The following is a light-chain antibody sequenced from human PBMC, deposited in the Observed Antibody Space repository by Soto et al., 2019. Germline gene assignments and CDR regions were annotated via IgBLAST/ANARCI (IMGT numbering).Light chain of an antibody. Sequence: EIVLTQSPGTLSLSPGDRATLYCRASQTIVSSDYLAWYQQKPGQPPRLLIYAASSRATGIPDRFSGSGSGTDVTLTISRLESEDSAVYYCQQHGTSPWTFGQGTKVEIK. J-gene: IGKJ1*01. CDR1: QTIVSSDY. CDR3: QQHGTSPWT. CDR2: AAS. V-gene: IGKV3-20*01.